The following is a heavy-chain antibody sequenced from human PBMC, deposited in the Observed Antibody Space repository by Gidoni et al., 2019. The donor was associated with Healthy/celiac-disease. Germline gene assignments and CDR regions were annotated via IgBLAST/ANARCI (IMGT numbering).Heavy chain of an antibody. D-gene: IGHD3-22*01. J-gene: IGHJ4*02. CDR2: IYYSGST. Sequence: GYIYYSGSTNYNPSLKSRVTISVDTPKNQFSLKLSSVTAADTAVYYCARHKSPDYYDSSGYYFDYWGQGTLVTVSS. V-gene: IGHV4-59*08. CDR3: ARHKSPDYYDSSGYYFDY.